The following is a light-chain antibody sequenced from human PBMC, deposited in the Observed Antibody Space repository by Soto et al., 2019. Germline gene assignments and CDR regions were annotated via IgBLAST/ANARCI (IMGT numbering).Light chain of an antibody. CDR3: SSYTTSSTWV. Sequence: QSALTQPASVSGFPGQSITISCTGTTSDVGGLNYVSWYQHHPGNAPKLLIYEVTNRPSGVSVRFSGSKSDNTASLTVSGLQAEDESDYYCSSYTTSSTWVFGGGTKVTVL. CDR1: TSDVGGLNY. J-gene: IGLJ3*02. CDR2: EVT. V-gene: IGLV2-14*01.